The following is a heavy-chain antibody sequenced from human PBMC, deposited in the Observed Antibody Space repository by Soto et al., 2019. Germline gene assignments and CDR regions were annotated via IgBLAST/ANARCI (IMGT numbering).Heavy chain of an antibody. CDR3: ARDLHYYDSSGYYYYYYGMDV. J-gene: IGHJ6*02. CDR2: IWYDGSNK. D-gene: IGHD3-22*01. CDR1: GFTFSSYG. V-gene: IGHV3-33*01. Sequence: QVQLVESGGGVVQPGRSLRLSCAASGFTFSSYGMHWVRQAPGKGLEWVAVIWYDGSNKYYADSVKGRFTISRDNSKNTLYLQMNSLRAEDTAVYYCARDLHYYDSSGYYYYYYGMDVWGQGTTVTVSS.